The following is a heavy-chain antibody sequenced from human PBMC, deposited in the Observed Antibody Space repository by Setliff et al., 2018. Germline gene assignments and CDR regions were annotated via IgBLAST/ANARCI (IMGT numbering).Heavy chain of an antibody. CDR1: GYTFRNYA. CDR2: ISVYNGDT. CDR3: AKGSGSPNWFDP. Sequence: ASVKVSCKASGYTFRNYAFAWVRQAPGQGLEWVGWISVYNGDTNYAQKFQGRVTITADESTSTAYMELSSLRSEETAVYYCAKGSGSPNWFDPWGQGTLVTVSS. J-gene: IGHJ5*02. D-gene: IGHD3-10*01. V-gene: IGHV1-18*01.